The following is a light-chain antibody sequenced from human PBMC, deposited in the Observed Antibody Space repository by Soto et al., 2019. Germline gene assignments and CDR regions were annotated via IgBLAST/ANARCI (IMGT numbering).Light chain of an antibody. CDR3: QQTYSALWT. CDR2: VAS. J-gene: IGKJ1*01. CDR1: QTITTY. V-gene: IGKV1-39*01. Sequence: DIQMTQSPSSLSASVGDSVTISCPASQTITTYLNWYQQKPGKAPKLLIYVASSLHSGVPSRFCGSESVTDFSLTIRSLHPVDFGACYCQQTYSALWTFGQGPMLEIK.